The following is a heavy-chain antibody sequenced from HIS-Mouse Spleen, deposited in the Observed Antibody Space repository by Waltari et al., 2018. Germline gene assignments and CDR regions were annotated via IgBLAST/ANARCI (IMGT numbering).Heavy chain of an antibody. CDR2: INPNSGGT. J-gene: IGHJ6*02. CDR3: ARDYYGSGSYYYYYGMDV. V-gene: IGHV1-2*02. D-gene: IGHD3-10*01. Sequence: QVQLVQSGAEVKKPGASVKVSCKASGYTFTGYYMPWVRQAPGQGLEWMGWINPNSGGTNYAQKFQGRVIMTGDTSISTAYMELSRLRSDDTAVYYCARDYYGSGSYYYYYGMDVWGQGTTVTVSS. CDR1: GYTFTGYY.